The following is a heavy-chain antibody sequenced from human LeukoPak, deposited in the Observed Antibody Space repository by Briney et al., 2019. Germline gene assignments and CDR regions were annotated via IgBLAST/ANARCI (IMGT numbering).Heavy chain of an antibody. CDR2: IWYDGSNK. CDR1: GFTFSSYG. J-gene: IGHJ6*02. Sequence: GGSLRLSCAASGFTFSSYGMHWVRQAPGKGLEWVAVIWYDGSNKYYADSVKGRFTISRDNSKNTLYLQMNSLRAEDTAVYYCARDLVGTADMDYGDYANYYYYGMDVWGQGTTVTVSS. D-gene: IGHD4-17*01. CDR3: ARDLVGTADMDYGDYANYYYYGMDV. V-gene: IGHV3-33*01.